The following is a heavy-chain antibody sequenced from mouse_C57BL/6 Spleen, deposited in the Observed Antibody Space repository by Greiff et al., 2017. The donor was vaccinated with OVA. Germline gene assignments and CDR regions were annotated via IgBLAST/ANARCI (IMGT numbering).Heavy chain of an antibody. D-gene: IGHD2-2*01. CDR3: ASREGYDNYFDY. V-gene: IGHV1-82*01. CDR1: GYAFSSSW. Sequence: VQGVESGPELVKPGASVKISCKASGYAFSSSWMNWVKQRPGKGLEWIGRIYPGDGDTNYNGKFKGKATLTADKSSSTAYMQLSSLTSEDSAVYFCASREGYDNYFDYWGQGTTLTVSS. J-gene: IGHJ2*01. CDR2: IYPGDGDT.